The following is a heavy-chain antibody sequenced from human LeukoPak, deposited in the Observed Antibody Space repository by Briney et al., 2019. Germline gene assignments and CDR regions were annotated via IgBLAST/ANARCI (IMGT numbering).Heavy chain of an antibody. CDR2: ISAYNGNT. V-gene: IGHV1-18*01. D-gene: IGHD2-15*01. Sequence: GASVKVSCKASGGTFSSYAISWVRQAPGQGLEWMGWISAYNGNTNYAQKLQGRVTMTTDTSTSTAYMELRSLRSDDTAVYYCARAGLYCSGGSCYLFDYWGQGTLVTVSS. CDR1: GGTFSSYA. J-gene: IGHJ4*02. CDR3: ARAGLYCSGGSCYLFDY.